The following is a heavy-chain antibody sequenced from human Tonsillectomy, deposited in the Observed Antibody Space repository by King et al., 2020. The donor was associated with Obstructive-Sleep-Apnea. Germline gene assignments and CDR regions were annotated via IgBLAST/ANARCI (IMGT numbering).Heavy chain of an antibody. D-gene: IGHD3-10*01. CDR1: GASLSSGGFY. Sequence: VQLQESGPGLVKPSQTLSLTCTVSGASLSSGGFYWSWIRQHPWKGLEGIGYIDESGSTYYNPCLKSRLTISVDTSKNQFSLKLGSVTAADTAVYYCARAGFGELFTWFDPWGQGTLVTVSS. CDR3: ARAGFGELFTWFDP. CDR2: IDESGST. V-gene: IGHV4-31*03. J-gene: IGHJ5*02.